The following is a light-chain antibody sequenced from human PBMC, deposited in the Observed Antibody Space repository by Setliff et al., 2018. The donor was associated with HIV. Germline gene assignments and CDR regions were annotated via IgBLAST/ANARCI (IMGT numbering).Light chain of an antibody. CDR2: YDT. J-gene: IGLJ1*01. CDR3: QVWDSASDLRNG. Sequence: SYELTQPPSVSVAPGKTARITCGGNNIGSKTVHWYQQKAGQAPVLVIYYDTDRPSGIPERFSGSNSGNTATLTINRIEAGDEADYYCQVWDSASDLRNGFGTGTK. V-gene: IGLV3-21*04. CDR1: NIGSKT.